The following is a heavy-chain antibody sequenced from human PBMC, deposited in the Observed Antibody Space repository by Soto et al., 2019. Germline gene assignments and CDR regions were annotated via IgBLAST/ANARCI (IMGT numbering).Heavy chain of an antibody. CDR1: GGSFSSSNYY. V-gene: IGHV4-39*01. CDR3: ARRGGGGSRFDS. Sequence: LHLQESGPGLVEPSETLSLTCTVSGGSFSSSNYYWGWIRQPPGKGLEWIGNIFSGGGSGVDYYRPYLKSRVTISVATSKNQFSRNMRSLNAADTAVCFCARRGGGGSRFDSWGQGKLVTVSA. J-gene: IGHJ4*02. D-gene: IGHD5-12*01. CDR2: IFSGGGSGVD.